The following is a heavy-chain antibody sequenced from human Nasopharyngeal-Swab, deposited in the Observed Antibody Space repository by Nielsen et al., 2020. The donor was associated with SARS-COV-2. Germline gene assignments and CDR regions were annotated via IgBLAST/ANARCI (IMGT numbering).Heavy chain of an antibody. D-gene: IGHD3-3*01. CDR3: ARDGLDYDFWSAYFMDV. J-gene: IGHJ6*02. V-gene: IGHV3-21*01. CDR2: ISSSSSSYI. Sequence: GESLKISCAASGFTFNNYNFNWVRQAPGKGLEWVSSISSSSSSYIYYADSVKGRFTISRDNAKNSLYLKMNSLRAEDTAVYYCARDGLDYDFWSAYFMDVWGQGTTVTVSS. CDR1: GFTFNNYN.